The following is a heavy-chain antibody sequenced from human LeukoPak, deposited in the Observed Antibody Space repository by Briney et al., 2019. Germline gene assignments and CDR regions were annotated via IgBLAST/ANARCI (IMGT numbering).Heavy chain of an antibody. CDR3: ARAPIVVVVAASACYFDY. D-gene: IGHD2-15*01. CDR1: GGSFSGYY. CDR2: INHSGRT. V-gene: IGHV4-34*01. J-gene: IGHJ4*02. Sequence: SETLSLTCAVYGGSFSGYYWSWIRQPPGKGLEWIGEINHSGRTNYNPSLKSRVTISVDTSKNQFSLKLSSVTAADTAVYYCARAPIVVVVAASACYFDYWGQGTLVTVSS.